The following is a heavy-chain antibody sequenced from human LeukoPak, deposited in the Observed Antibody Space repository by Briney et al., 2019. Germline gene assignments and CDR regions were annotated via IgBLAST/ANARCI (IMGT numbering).Heavy chain of an antibody. CDR1: VGSFSGYY. V-gene: IGHV4-34*01. CDR3: ARVYYYDAFDI. Sequence: PSETLSLTCAVYVGSFSGYYWSWIRQAPGKGLEWVGEINHGGSTNYNPSLKSRVTISVDTSKNQFSLKLSSATAADTAVYYCARVYYYDAFDIWGQGTMVTVSS. CDR2: INHGGST. J-gene: IGHJ3*02. D-gene: IGHD3-22*01.